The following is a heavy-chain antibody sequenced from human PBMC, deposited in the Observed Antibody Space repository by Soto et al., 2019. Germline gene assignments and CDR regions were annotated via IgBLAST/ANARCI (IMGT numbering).Heavy chain of an antibody. Sequence: SQTLSLTCVGSGDTVSSNSVAWNWVRQSPSRGLEWLGRTYYRSRWYSDYAVSVRSRIDINADTSKNQVSLQLNSVTPENTAVYYCARSEEDSDYYYYGMDVWGQGTTVTVSS. CDR3: ARSEEDSDYYYYGMDV. CDR2: TYYRSRWYS. J-gene: IGHJ6*02. CDR1: GDTVSSNSVA. D-gene: IGHD2-15*01. V-gene: IGHV6-1*01.